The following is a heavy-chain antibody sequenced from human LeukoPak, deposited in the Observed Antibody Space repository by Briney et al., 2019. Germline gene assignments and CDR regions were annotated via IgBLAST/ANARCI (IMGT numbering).Heavy chain of an antibody. J-gene: IGHJ4*02. D-gene: IGHD3-9*01. Sequence: SETLSLTCNVSGDYITTTNYDWAWIRQPPGKGLDWIASIFYSGNTYYNSSLKSRVSISIDTSTKQISLQLRSVSATDTATYYCARRSRLSKHETAGYHDSWGQGTLVTVSS. V-gene: IGHV4-39*01. CDR3: ARRSRLSKHETAGYHDS. CDR2: IFYSGNT. CDR1: GDYITTTNYD.